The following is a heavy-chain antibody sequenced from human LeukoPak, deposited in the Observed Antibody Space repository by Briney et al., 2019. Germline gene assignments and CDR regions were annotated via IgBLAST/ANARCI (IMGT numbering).Heavy chain of an antibody. Sequence: SETLSLTCAVYGGSFSGYYWSWIRQPPGKGLEWIGEINHSGSTNYNPSLKSRVTISVGTSKDQFSLKLSSVTAADTAVYYCARGLLWFGELFTEYYGMDVWGKGTTVTVSS. D-gene: IGHD3-10*01. J-gene: IGHJ6*04. CDR1: GGSFSGYY. CDR3: ARGLLWFGELFTEYYGMDV. CDR2: INHSGST. V-gene: IGHV4-34*01.